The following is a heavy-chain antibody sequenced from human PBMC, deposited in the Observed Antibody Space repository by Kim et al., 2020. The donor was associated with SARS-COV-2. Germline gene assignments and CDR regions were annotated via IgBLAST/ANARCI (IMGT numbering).Heavy chain of an antibody. D-gene: IGHD3-10*01. CDR1: GGSISSYY. J-gene: IGHJ5*02. CDR2: IYYSGST. V-gene: IGHV4-59*08. CDR3: ARQVDVLLWFGDPRGGFDP. Sequence: SETLSPTCTVSGGSISSYYWSWIRQPPGKGLEWIGYIYYSGSTNYNPSLKSRVTISVDTSKNQFSLKLSSVTAADTAVYYCARQVDVLLWFGDPRGGFDPWGQGTLVTVSS.